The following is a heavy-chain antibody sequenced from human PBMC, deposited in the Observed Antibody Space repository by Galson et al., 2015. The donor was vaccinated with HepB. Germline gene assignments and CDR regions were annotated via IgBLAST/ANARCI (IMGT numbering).Heavy chain of an antibody. CDR2: INKGGGST. Sequence: SLRLSCAASGFTFSSYSMSWVRQAPGQGLEWVSSINKGGGSTFYADSVKGRFTVSRDNSKNTLYLQVSSLSAEDTAVYFCAKGAGTSFFDYWGQGTLVAVSS. CDR3: AKGAGTSFFDY. V-gene: IGHV3-23*01. D-gene: IGHD2/OR15-2a*01. J-gene: IGHJ4*02. CDR1: GFTFSSYS.